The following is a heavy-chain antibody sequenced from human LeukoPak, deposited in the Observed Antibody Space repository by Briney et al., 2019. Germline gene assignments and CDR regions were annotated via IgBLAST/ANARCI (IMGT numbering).Heavy chain of an antibody. J-gene: IGHJ4*02. CDR2: MRPKKSDT. Sequence: ASVKVSCKASGYSFSTYDINWVRQAPGQALEWLGWMRPKKSDTGYVRKFQDRVTLTWNISTDTAYMELNSLTPEDTAVYFCAGGPPEDTSSGYWGQGTLVTVSS. CDR1: GYSFSTYD. CDR3: AGGPPEDTSSGY. V-gene: IGHV1-8*01. D-gene: IGHD3-22*01.